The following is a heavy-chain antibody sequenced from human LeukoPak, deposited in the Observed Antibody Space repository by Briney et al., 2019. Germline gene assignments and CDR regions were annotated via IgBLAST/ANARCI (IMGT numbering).Heavy chain of an antibody. V-gene: IGHV1-69*13. J-gene: IGHJ3*02. CDR3: ARAGGTYYDYVWAPKNAFDI. CDR2: IIPIFGTA. Sequence: SVKVSCKASGGTVSRYPISWVRQAPGQGLEWMGGIIPIFGTANYAQKFQGRVTITADESTSTAYMELSSLRYDDTAVYYCARAGGTYYDYVWAPKNAFDIWGQGTMVTVSS. CDR1: GGTVSRYP. D-gene: IGHD3-16*01.